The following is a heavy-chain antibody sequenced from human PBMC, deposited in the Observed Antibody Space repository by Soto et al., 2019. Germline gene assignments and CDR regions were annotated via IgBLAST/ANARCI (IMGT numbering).Heavy chain of an antibody. V-gene: IGHV1-18*01. CDR1: GYTFTRYG. CDR2: ISAYNGNT. J-gene: IGHJ4*02. D-gene: IGHD3-9*01. Sequence: GASVKVSCKASGYTFTRYGISWVRQAPGQGLEWMGWISAYNGNTNYAQKLQGRVTMTTDTSTSTAYMELRSLRSDDTAVYYCARVLTYYDILTGYPYYFDYWGQGTLVTVSS. CDR3: ARVLTYYDILTGYPYYFDY.